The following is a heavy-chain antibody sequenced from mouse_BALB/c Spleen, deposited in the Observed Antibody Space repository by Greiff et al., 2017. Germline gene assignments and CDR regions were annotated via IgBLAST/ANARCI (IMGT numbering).Heavy chain of an antibody. CDR2: IWSGGST. Sequence: QVQLQQSGPGLVQPSQSLSITCTVSGFSLTSYGVHWVRQSPGKGLEWLGVIWSGGSTDYNAAFISRLSISKDNSKSQVFFKMNSLQANDTAIYYCARNWYGSSSYWYFDVWGAGTTVTVSS. J-gene: IGHJ1*01. CDR1: GFSLTSYG. V-gene: IGHV2-2*02. D-gene: IGHD1-1*01. CDR3: ARNWYGSSSYWYFDV.